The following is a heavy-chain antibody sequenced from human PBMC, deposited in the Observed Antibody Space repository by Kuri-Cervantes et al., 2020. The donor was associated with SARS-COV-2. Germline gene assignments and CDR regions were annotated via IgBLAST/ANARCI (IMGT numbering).Heavy chain of an antibody. CDR3: ARTNRGRYYYYYGMDV. Sequence: GSLRLSCAVYGGSFSGYYWSWIRQPPGKGLEWIGEINHSGSTNYNPSLKSRVTISVDTSKNQFSLKLSSVTAADTAVYYCARTNRGRYYYYYGMDVWGQGTTVTVS. D-gene: IGHD3-10*01. CDR1: GGSFSGYY. CDR2: INHSGST. V-gene: IGHV4-34*01. J-gene: IGHJ6*02.